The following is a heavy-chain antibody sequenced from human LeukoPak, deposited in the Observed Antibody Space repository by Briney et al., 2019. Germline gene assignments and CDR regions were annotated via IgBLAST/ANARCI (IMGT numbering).Heavy chain of an antibody. D-gene: IGHD3-22*01. CDR3: ARGRRNYYDSSGTILDY. CDR1: GGSFSGYY. Sequence: SETLSLTCAVYGGSFSGYYWSWIRQPPGKGLEWIGEINRSGSTNYNPSLKSRVTISVDTSKNQFSLKLSSVTAADTAVYYCARGRRNYYDSSGTILDYWGQGTLVTVSS. J-gene: IGHJ4*02. CDR2: INRSGST. V-gene: IGHV4-34*01.